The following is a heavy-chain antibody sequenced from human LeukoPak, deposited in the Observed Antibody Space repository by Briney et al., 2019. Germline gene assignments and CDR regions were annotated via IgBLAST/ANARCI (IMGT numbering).Heavy chain of an antibody. J-gene: IGHJ3*02. D-gene: IGHD5-18*01. CDR2: IYYSGST. V-gene: IGHV4-39*01. Sequence: PSETLSLTCTVSGGSISSSSYYWGWIRQPPGKGLEWIGSIYYSGSTYYNPSLKSRVTLSVDTSKNQFSLKLSSVTAADTAVYHCASWGYSYGPDAFDIWGQGTMVTVSS. CDR3: ASWGYSYGPDAFDI. CDR1: GGSISSSSYY.